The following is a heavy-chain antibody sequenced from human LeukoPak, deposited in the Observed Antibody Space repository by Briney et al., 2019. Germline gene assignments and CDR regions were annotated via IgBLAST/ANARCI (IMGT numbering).Heavy chain of an antibody. D-gene: IGHD3-10*01. Sequence: GGSLRLSCAASGFTFSSYGMNWVRQAPGKGLEWVSSISSASSYIKYADSLEGRFTISRDNARNSLYLQMNSLRAEDTAVYYCARDYYGSGSYSSFDAFDIWGQGTMVIVPS. J-gene: IGHJ3*02. CDR2: ISSASSYI. CDR3: ARDYYGSGSYSSFDAFDI. CDR1: GFTFSSYG. V-gene: IGHV3-21*01.